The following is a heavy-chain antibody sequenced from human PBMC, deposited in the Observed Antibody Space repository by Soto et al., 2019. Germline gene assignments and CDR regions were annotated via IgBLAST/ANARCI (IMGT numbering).Heavy chain of an antibody. CDR1: GGTFSSYA. D-gene: IGHD3-22*01. J-gene: IGHJ3*02. Sequence: GASVKVSCKASGGTFSSYAVSCVRQAPGQGLEWMGGIIPIFGTANYAQKFQGRVTITADESTSTAYMELSSPRSEDTAVYYCARVASSLSNYYDSSGYSVYAFDIWGQGTMVTVSS. V-gene: IGHV1-69*13. CDR2: IIPIFGTA. CDR3: ARVASSLSNYYDSSGYSVYAFDI.